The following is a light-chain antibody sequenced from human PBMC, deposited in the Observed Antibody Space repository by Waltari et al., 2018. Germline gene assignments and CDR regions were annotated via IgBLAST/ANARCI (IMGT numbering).Light chain of an antibody. CDR1: SGSIASDY. J-gene: IGLJ3*02. CDR2: EER. Sequence: NFMLTQPHSVSESPGKTVIISCTRSSGSIASDYVQWYQQRPGSAPTTASYEERLRPSGVPDRFSGSIDSSSNPASLTISGLRTEDEANYYCQSYDSNLREVFGGGTKLTVL. V-gene: IGLV6-57*04. CDR3: QSYDSNLREV.